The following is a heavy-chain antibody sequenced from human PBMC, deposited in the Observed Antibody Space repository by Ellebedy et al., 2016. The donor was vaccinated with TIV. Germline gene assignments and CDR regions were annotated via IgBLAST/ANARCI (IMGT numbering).Heavy chain of an antibody. CDR2: IYPGGST. CDR1: GGSISSSNW. J-gene: IGHJ4*02. Sequence: MPLETLSLTCTVSGGSISSSNWWTWVRQPPGKGLEWIGEIYPGGSTNYSPSLESRVTMSVDRSKIQFSLNLRSVTAADTAVYFCASEDYWGQGTLVTVSS. CDR3: ASEDY. V-gene: IGHV4-4*02.